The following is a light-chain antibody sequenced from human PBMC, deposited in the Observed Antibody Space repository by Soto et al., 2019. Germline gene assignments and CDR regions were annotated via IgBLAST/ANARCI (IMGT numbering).Light chain of an antibody. J-gene: IGKJ3*01. CDR2: AAS. CDR1: QSISSY. Sequence: IQMTQSPSSLSASVGDRVTMTCRASQSISSYLNWYQQKPGKAPKLLIYAASSLQSGVPSRFSGSGSGTDFTLTISSLQPEDFATYYCQQSYSTPRFGPGTKVDIK. V-gene: IGKV1-39*01. CDR3: QQSYSTPR.